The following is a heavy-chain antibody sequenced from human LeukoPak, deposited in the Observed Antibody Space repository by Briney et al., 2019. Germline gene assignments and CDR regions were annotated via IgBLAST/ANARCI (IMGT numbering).Heavy chain of an antibody. D-gene: IGHD6-19*01. J-gene: IGHJ4*02. V-gene: IGHV1-2*02. CDR1: GYTFTGYY. CDR2: IIPNSGGT. CDR3: ARGRTGSGWYFDY. Sequence: ASVKVSCKTSGYTFTGYYMHWVRQAPGQGLEWIGWIIPNSGGTNYAQKFQGRVTMTRDTSLNTAYMELNGLRSDDTAVYYCARGRTGSGWYFDYWGQGTLVTVYS.